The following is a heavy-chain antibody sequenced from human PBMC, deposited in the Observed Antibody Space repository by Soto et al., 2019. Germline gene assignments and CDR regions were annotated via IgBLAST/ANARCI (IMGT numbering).Heavy chain of an antibody. D-gene: IGHD2-21*01. CDR2: ISGSGGST. Sequence: GGSLRLSCAASGFTFSSYAMSWVRQAPGKGLEWVSAISGSGGSTYYADSVKGRFTISRDNSKNTLYLQMNSLRAEDTAVYYCAKDPRGLFYYYYMDVWGKGTTVTVSS. CDR1: GFTFSSYA. V-gene: IGHV3-23*01. CDR3: AKDPRGLFYYYYMDV. J-gene: IGHJ6*03.